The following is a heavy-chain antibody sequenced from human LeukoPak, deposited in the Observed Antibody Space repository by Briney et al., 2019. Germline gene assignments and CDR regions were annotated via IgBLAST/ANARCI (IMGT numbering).Heavy chain of an antibody. Sequence: SVKVSCKASGGTFSSYAISWVRQAPGQGLEWMGGIIPIFGTANYAQKFQGRVTVTADESTSTAYMELSSLRSEDTAVYYCARAGDIVVVVAASYFDYWGQGTLVTVSS. J-gene: IGHJ4*02. V-gene: IGHV1-69*13. D-gene: IGHD2-15*01. CDR1: GGTFSSYA. CDR3: ARAGDIVVVVAASYFDY. CDR2: IIPIFGTA.